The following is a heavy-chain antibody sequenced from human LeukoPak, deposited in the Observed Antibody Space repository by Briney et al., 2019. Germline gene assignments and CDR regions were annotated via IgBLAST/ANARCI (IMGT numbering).Heavy chain of an antibody. D-gene: IGHD4-17*01. J-gene: IGHJ6*02. CDR2: IYYSGRT. Sequence: SETLSLTCTGSGGSISSYYWSWIRRPPGKGLEWIGYIYYSGRTNYNPSLKSRVTISVDTSKNQFSLKLSSVTAADTAVYYCARLYGDYLPSYYYYYGMDVWGQGTTVTVSS. V-gene: IGHV4-59*01. CDR1: GGSISSYY. CDR3: ARLYGDYLPSYYYYYGMDV.